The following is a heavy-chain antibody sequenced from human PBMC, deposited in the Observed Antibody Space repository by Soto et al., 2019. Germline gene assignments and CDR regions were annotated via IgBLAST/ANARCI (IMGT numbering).Heavy chain of an antibody. Sequence: EVQLVEAGGGLVKPGGSLRLSCAASGVSFSTYSMNWVRQAPGKGLEWVSSISSTSTYIYSADSMKGRFTISRDNAKNSLYLQMNSLRAEDTAIYYCVRDLMHGAFDIWGQGTMVTVSS. J-gene: IGHJ3*02. V-gene: IGHV3-21*01. CDR1: GVSFSTYS. CDR2: ISSTSTYI. CDR3: VRDLMHGAFDI.